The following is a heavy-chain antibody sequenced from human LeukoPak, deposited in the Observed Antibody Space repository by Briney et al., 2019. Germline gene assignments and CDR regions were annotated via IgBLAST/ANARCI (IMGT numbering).Heavy chain of an antibody. V-gene: IGHV4-59*01. D-gene: IGHD2-15*01. J-gene: IGHJ6*03. CDR1: GDSISRYY. Sequence: SETLSLTCTVSGDSISRYYWSWIRQPPGKGLEWIGYIYYSGSTNYNPSLKSRVTISVDTSKNQFSLKLSSVTAADTAVYYCARYHGGSGPSYYYYMDVWGKGTTVTVSS. CDR3: ARYHGGSGPSYYYYMDV. CDR2: IYYSGST.